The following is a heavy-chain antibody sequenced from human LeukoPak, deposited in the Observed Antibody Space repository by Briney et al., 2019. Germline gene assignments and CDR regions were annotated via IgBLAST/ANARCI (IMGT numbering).Heavy chain of an antibody. CDR3: ARVGLVYIYGQYALDY. J-gene: IGHJ4*02. CDR1: GFTFSSYS. CDR2: ISSSSSTI. Sequence: GGSLRLSCAASGFTFSSYSMNWVRQAPGKGLEWVSYISSSSSTIYYADSVKGRFTISRDNAKNSLYLQMNSLRAEDTAVYICARVGLVYIYGQYALDYWGQGTLVTVSS. V-gene: IGHV3-48*04. D-gene: IGHD5-18*01.